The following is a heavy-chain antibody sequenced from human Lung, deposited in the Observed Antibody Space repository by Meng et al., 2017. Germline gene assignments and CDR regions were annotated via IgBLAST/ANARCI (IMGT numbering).Heavy chain of an antibody. CDR1: GASISSAVF. Sequence: QAQLQESGTGLVGPFHNLSLTCTVTGASISSAVFWIWIRQPPGKDLEWIGYISYSGATHYNPSLKSRLTISVDTAKNQFSLSLSSVTAADTAVYYCARVVGDCASCYKGWFDPWGQGTLVTVSS. D-gene: IGHD2-2*02. CDR3: ARVVGDCASCYKGWFDP. CDR2: ISYSGAT. V-gene: IGHV4-30-4*01. J-gene: IGHJ5*02.